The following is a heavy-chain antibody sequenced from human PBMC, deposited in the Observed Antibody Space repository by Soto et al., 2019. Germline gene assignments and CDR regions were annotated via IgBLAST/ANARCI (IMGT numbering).Heavy chain of an antibody. Sequence: SETLSLTCSVPGADLNSGNYYWSWIRQVPGKGLEWIGHIYVTGAVDYNPSLRDRITISQDTSERQFSLNLRLVTAADTAVYYCARLRIATNNYKWFDPWGQGTLVTVSS. CDR2: IYVTGAV. D-gene: IGHD2-21*01. J-gene: IGHJ5*02. V-gene: IGHV4-31*03. CDR1: GADLNSGNYY. CDR3: ARLRIATNNYKWFDP.